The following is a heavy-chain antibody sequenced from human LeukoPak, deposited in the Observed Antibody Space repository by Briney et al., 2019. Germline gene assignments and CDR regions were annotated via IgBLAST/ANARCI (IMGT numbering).Heavy chain of an antibody. D-gene: IGHD3-22*01. CDR3: ARVPLYDRSGYYFDY. V-gene: IGHV3-48*02. Sequence: LAGGSLRLSCAASGFTFSNYNINWVRQAPGKGLEWVSYISTSGRAIFYADSVKGRFTISRDNAKNSLFLQMSSLRDEDTAVYYCARVPLYDRSGYYFDYWGLGTLVTVSS. CDR2: ISTSGRAI. J-gene: IGHJ4*02. CDR1: GFTFSNYN.